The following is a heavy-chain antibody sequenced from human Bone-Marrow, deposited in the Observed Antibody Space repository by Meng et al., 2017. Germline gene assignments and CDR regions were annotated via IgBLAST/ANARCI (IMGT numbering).Heavy chain of an antibody. CDR3: ARVNGIAAAGTLAHYYYYGMDV. V-gene: IGHV3-74*01. CDR2: INSDGSST. CDR1: GFTFSSYW. D-gene: IGHD6-13*01. Sequence: GESLKISCAASGFTFSSYWMHWVRQAPGKGLVWVSRINSDGSSTSYADSVKGRFTISRDNAKNTLYLQMNSLRAEDTAVYYCARVNGIAAAGTLAHYYYYGMDVWGQGNTVT. J-gene: IGHJ6*01.